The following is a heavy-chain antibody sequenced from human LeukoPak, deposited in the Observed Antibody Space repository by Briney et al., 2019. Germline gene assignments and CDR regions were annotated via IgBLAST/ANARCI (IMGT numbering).Heavy chain of an antibody. Sequence: SETLSLTCAVHGGSFSGFYWTWMRQPPGKGPEWIGEVNHSRGTNYNPSLKSRVTISEDTSKNQFSLNLTSVTAADTAVYYCARGLGEGYPDSWGQGTLVTVSS. V-gene: IGHV4-34*01. CDR1: GGSFSGFY. CDR3: ARGLGEGYPDS. J-gene: IGHJ4*02. D-gene: IGHD5-24*01. CDR2: VNHSRGT.